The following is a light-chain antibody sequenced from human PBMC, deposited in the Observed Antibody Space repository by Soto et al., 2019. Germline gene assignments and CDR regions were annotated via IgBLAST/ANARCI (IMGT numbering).Light chain of an antibody. CDR3: QKYNSYSTWT. J-gene: IGKJ1*01. Sequence: DVQMTQSPSTLSASVGDRVTITCRASQTISTWLAWYQQKPGEAPKLLIYDASSLESGVPSRFSGSGSGTEFTLTISSLQPGDFATYYCQKYNSYSTWTFDQGTKVEIK. V-gene: IGKV1-5*01. CDR1: QTISTW. CDR2: DAS.